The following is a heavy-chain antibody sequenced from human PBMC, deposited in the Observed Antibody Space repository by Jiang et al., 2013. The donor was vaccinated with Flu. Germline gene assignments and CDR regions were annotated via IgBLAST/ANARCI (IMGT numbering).Heavy chain of an antibody. CDR2: IYWDDDK. V-gene: IGHV2-5*02. CDR3: AHRRPGSGYNWETGVFDY. D-gene: IGHD3-3*01. Sequence: KPTQTLTLTCTFSGFSLSTSGVGVGWIRQPPGKALEWLAFIYWDDDKRYSPSLKNRLTITKDTSKNEVVLTLTNMDPGDTGTYYCAHRRPGSGYNWETGVFDYWGQGALVTVSS. CDR1: GFSLSTSGVG. J-gene: IGHJ4*02.